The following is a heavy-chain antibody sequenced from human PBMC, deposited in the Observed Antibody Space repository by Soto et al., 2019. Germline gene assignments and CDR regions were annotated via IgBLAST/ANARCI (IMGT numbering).Heavy chain of an antibody. D-gene: IGHD6-13*01. Sequence: GGFLRLSCTCAGIDLCYYYRGLIRQAPGKGLEWVSYIDSGDGTTYYTDSVKGRFTISRDNAKKTVYLQMSSLRVEDTALYYCVRPYYSSSWSPFDRWGQGNLVTVSS. J-gene: IGHJ4*02. CDR3: VRPYYSSSWSPFDR. V-gene: IGHV3-11*01. CDR2: IDSGDGTT. CDR1: GIDLCYYY.